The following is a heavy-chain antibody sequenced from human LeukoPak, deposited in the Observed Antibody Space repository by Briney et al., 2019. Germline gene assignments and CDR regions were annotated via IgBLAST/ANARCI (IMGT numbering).Heavy chain of an antibody. CDR1: GYTFTSYY. J-gene: IGHJ4*02. Sequence: ASVKVSCKASGYTFTSYYMHWVRQAPGQGLEWMGIINPSGGSTSYAQKFQGRVTMTRDMSTSTVYMELSSLRSGDTAVYYCARAYSSGWYTFDYWGQGTLVTVSS. D-gene: IGHD6-19*01. V-gene: IGHV1-46*01. CDR3: ARAYSSGWYTFDY. CDR2: INPSGGST.